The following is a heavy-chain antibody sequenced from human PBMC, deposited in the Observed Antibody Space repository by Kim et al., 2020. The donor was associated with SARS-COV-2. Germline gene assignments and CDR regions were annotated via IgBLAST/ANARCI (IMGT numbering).Heavy chain of an antibody. CDR3: ARTRRKNYYDSSGYYYDDAFDI. Sequence: SETLSLTCTVSGGSVSSGGYYWSWIRQHPGKGLEWIGYIYYSGSTYYNPSLKSRVTISVDTSKNQFSLKLSSVTAADTAVYYCARTRRKNYYDSSGYYYDDAFDIWGQGTMVTVSS. D-gene: IGHD3-22*01. V-gene: IGHV4-31*03. CDR1: GGSVSSGGYY. J-gene: IGHJ3*02. CDR2: IYYSGST.